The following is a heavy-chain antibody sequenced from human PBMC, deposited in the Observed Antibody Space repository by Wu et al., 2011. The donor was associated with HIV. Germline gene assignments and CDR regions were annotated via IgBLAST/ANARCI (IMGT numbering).Heavy chain of an antibody. CDR2: IGVYNGDT. CDR1: GYTFTNYG. J-gene: IGHJ4*02. Sequence: QIQLVQSGAEVRKPGASVKVSCKASGYTFTNYGINWLRQAPGQGLEWMGWIGVYNGDTIYVQRLQGRITVTTDTSTNTAYMELRGLRSGDTAVYYCATGDYWGQGTLVTVSS. V-gene: IGHV1-18*01. CDR3: ATGDY.